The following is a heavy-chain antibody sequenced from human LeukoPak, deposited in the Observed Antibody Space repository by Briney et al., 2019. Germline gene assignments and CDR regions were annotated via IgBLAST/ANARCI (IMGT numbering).Heavy chain of an antibody. V-gene: IGHV1-46*01. D-gene: IGHD4-17*01. CDR2: INPSGAGT. CDR1: GYIFTTYK. J-gene: IGHJ5*02. CDR3: AKTYGDYGYYWFDP. Sequence: ASVKVSCKASGYIFTTYKMHWVRQAPGRGLEWMGIINPSGAGTRNAQRFQGRVTMTRDTSTSTVYMELNSLRAEDTAVYYCAKTYGDYGYYWFDPWGQGTLVTVSS.